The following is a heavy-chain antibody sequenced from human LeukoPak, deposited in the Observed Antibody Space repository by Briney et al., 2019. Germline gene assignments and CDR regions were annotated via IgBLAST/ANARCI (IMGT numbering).Heavy chain of an antibody. J-gene: IGHJ4*02. D-gene: IGHD3-22*01. CDR3: ARAGYYDSSGYFDY. CDR2: IIPILGIA. CDR1: GGTFSSYA. V-gene: IGHV1-69*04. Sequence: SVKVSCKASGGTFSSYAISWVRQAPGQGLEWMGRIIPILGIANYAQKFQGRVTITADKSTSTAYMELSSLRSEDTAVYYCARAGYYDSSGYFDYWGQGTLLTVSS.